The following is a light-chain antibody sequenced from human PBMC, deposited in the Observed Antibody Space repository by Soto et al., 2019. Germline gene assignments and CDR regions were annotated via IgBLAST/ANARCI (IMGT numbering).Light chain of an antibody. CDR3: SSYTSSSTYV. Sequence: QSPLTQPPSVSGSPGQSVTISCTGTSSDVGGYNRVSWYQQPPGTAPKLIIYEVNNRPSGVPDRFSGSNSGNTASLTISGLQAEDEADYYCSSYTSSSTYVFGTGTKLTVL. J-gene: IGLJ1*01. CDR2: EVN. CDR1: SSDVGGYNR. V-gene: IGLV2-18*02.